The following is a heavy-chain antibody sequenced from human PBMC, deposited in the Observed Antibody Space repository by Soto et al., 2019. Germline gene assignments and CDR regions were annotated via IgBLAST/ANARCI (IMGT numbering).Heavy chain of an antibody. D-gene: IGHD3-3*01. V-gene: IGHV3-73*01. J-gene: IGHJ6*02. Sequence: WSLRLSCAASGFTFVGSAMHWVRQASGKGLEWVGRIRSKANSYATAYAASVKGRFTISRDDSKNTAYLQMNSLKTEDTAVYYCTATRITIFGMDYGMDVWGQGTTVTVSS. CDR2: IRSKANSYAT. CDR1: GFTFVGSA. CDR3: TATRITIFGMDYGMDV.